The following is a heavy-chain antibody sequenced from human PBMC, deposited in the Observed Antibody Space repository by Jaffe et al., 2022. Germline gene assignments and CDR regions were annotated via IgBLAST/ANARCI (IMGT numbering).Heavy chain of an antibody. CDR2: IYYSGST. Sequence: QLQLQESGPGLVKPSETLSLTCTVSGGSISSSSYYWGWIRQPPGKGLEWIGSIYYSGSTYYNPSLKSRVTISVDTSKNQFSLKLSSVTAADTAVYYCARYCSGGSCYSLVYWGQGTLVTVSS. J-gene: IGHJ4*02. V-gene: IGHV4-39*01. D-gene: IGHD2-15*01. CDR3: ARYCSGGSCYSLVY. CDR1: GGSISSSSYY.